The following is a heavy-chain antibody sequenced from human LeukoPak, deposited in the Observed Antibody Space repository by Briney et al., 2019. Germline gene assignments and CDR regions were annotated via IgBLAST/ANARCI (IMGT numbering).Heavy chain of an antibody. CDR1: GVTFSNYS. D-gene: IGHD3-22*01. J-gene: IGHJ1*01. CDR2: ISGSGGST. Sequence: GGSLRLSCAASGVTFSNYSMNWVRQAPGKGLEWVSAISGSGGSTYYADSVKGRFTISRDNSKNTLYLQMNSLRAEDTAVYYCAKISGYYYVVSEYFQHWGQGTLVTVSS. V-gene: IGHV3-23*01. CDR3: AKISGYYYVVSEYFQH.